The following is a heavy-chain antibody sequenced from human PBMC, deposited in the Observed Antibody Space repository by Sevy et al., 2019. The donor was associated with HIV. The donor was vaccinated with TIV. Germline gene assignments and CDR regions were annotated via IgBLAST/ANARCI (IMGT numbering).Heavy chain of an antibody. CDR3: ARDSIPLVQGIIITPYYYGMDV. CDR1: GYTFNTFG. CDR2: ISAYDGNT. D-gene: IGHD3-10*01. V-gene: IGHV1-18*04. J-gene: IGHJ6*02. Sequence: ASVKVSCKTSGYTFNTFGINWVRQAPGQGLQWVGWISAYDGNTKFVQNLQARVSMTTETSTSTVYMELKNLRSDDTAVYYCARDSIPLVQGIIITPYYYGMDVWGQGTTVTVSS.